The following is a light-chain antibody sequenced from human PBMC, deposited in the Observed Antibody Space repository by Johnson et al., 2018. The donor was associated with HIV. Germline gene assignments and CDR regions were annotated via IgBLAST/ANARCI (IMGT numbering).Light chain of an antibody. J-gene: IGLJ1*01. Sequence: QSVLTQPPSVSAAPGQKVTISCSGSSSNVGSSFVSWYRQVPGTAPKLLIYDNNKRPSGIPDRFSGSKSGTSATLGITGLQTGDEADYYCETWDTSLSAGVFGTGTKVTVL. V-gene: IGLV1-51*01. CDR3: ETWDTSLSAGV. CDR1: SSNVGSSF. CDR2: DNN.